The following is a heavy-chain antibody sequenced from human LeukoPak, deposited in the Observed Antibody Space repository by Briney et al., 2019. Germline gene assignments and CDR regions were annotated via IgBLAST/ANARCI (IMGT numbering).Heavy chain of an antibody. D-gene: IGHD3-10*01. CDR1: GDSISSYY. V-gene: IGHV4-59*01. J-gene: IGHJ6*02. CDR3: ARGHGAHMDV. Sequence: SETLSLTCTVSGDSISSYYWSWIRQPPGKGLEWIGYIYYSGNTNYNPSLKSRVTISVDTSKNHFSLKLSSVTAADTAVYYCARGHGAHMDVWGHGTTVTVSS. CDR2: IYYSGNT.